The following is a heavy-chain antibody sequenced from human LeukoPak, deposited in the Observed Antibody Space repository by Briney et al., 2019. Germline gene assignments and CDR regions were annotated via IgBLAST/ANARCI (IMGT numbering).Heavy chain of an antibody. J-gene: IGHJ6*03. D-gene: IGHD3-10*01. Sequence: SETLSLTCTVSGGSISSHYWSWIRQPPGKGLEWIGYIYYSGSTNYNPSLKSRVTISVDTSMNQFSLKLSSVTAADTAVYYCARAGRGGGAMDVWGKGTTVTVSS. CDR3: ARAGRGGGAMDV. V-gene: IGHV4-59*11. CDR2: IYYSGST. CDR1: GGSISSHY.